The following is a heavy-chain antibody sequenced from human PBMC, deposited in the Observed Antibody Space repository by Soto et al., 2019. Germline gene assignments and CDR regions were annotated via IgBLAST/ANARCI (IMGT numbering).Heavy chain of an antibody. CDR2: IYYSGST. CDR3: ARRRGVVQDGMDV. CDR1: GGSIRSSSSY. J-gene: IGHJ6*02. Sequence: QLQLQESGPGLVKPSETLSLTCTVSGGSIRSSSSYWDWIRQPPGKGLEWIGSIYYSGSTYYNPSLKRRVIIAMDKSKNQVSLNVSSVTAADTAVYYCARRRGVVQDGMDVWGQGTTVIVSS. D-gene: IGHD3-3*01. V-gene: IGHV4-39*01.